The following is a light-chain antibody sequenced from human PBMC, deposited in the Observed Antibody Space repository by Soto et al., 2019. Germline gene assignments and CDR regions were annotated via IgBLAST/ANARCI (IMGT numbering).Light chain of an antibody. CDR3: QQSYSTPT. J-gene: IGKJ4*01. CDR1: QSVSSSY. CDR2: GAS. Sequence: EIVLTQSPGTLSLSPVERATLSCRASQSVSSSYLAWYQQKPGQAPRLLIYGASSRATGIPDRFSGSGSGTDFTLTISSLQPEDFATYYCQQSYSTPTFGGGTKVDI. V-gene: IGKV3-20*01.